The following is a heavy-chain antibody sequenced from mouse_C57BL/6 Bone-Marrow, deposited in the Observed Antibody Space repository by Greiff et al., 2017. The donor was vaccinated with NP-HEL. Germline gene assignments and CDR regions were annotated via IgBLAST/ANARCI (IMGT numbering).Heavy chain of an antibody. CDR2: ITHSGET. D-gene: IGHD1-1*01. J-gene: IGHJ1*03. V-gene: IGHV12-3*01. CDR3: AGDTGSSHLRYFDV. CDR1: GFPITSGYY. Sequence: VQLQESGPGLVKPSQSLFLTCSITGFPITSGYYWIWIRQSPGKPLEWMGYITHSGETFYNPSLQSPISITRETSKNQFFLQVNSVTTEDTAMYYCAGDTGSSHLRYFDVWGTGTTVTVSS.